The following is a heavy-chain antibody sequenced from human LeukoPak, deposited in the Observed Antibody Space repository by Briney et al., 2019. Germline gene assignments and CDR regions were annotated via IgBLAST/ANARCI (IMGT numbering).Heavy chain of an antibody. Sequence: ASVKVSCKTSGYTFTDYCIHWVRQAPGQGLEWMGWINPNSGETNSAQKFQGRVTMTGDTSISTAYMELRRVTSDDTAVCYCARDRDYSNTERGFDYWGQGTLVTVSS. J-gene: IGHJ4*02. CDR2: INPNSGET. CDR1: GYTFTDYC. V-gene: IGHV1-2*02. D-gene: IGHD4-11*01. CDR3: ARDRDYSNTERGFDY.